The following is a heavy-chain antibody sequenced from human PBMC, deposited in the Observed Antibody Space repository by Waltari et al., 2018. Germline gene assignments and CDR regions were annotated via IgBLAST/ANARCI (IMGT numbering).Heavy chain of an antibody. Sequence: EVQLVESGGGLIQPGGSLRLSCAASGFTVSSNYMSWVRRAPGKGLEWVSVIYSGGSTYYADSVKGRFTISRDNSKNTLYLQMNSLRAEDTAVYYCASRGYSSGWYETDYWGQGTLVTVSS. J-gene: IGHJ4*02. CDR1: GFTVSSNY. CDR2: IYSGGST. D-gene: IGHD6-19*01. CDR3: ASRGYSSGWYETDY. V-gene: IGHV3-53*01.